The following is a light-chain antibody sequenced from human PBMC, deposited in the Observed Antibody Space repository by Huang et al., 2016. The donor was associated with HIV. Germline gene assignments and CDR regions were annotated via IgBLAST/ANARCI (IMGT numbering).Light chain of an antibody. J-gene: IGKJ4*01. CDR3: QRYGNLPPLA. Sequence: DIQMTQSPSSLSASVGDRVTITCRTSQDISNYLNWYQQKPGKAPRLLIYDVFKLETGVPSRFSGSGSGTDFTLTISSLQPEDIATYYCQRYGNLPPLAFGGGTKVEI. V-gene: IGKV1-33*01. CDR1: QDISNY. CDR2: DVF.